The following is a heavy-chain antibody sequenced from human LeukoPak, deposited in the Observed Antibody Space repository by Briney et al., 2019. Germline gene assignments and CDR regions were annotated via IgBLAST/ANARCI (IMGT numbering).Heavy chain of an antibody. V-gene: IGHV4-39*07. CDR3: ATGYCSGGSCYGHFLHYYMDV. CDR2: IYYSGST. CDR1: GGSISSSSYY. J-gene: IGHJ6*03. D-gene: IGHD2-15*01. Sequence: PSETLSLTCTVSGGSISSSSYYWGWIRQPPGKGLEWIGSIYYSGSTYYNPSLKSRVTISVDTSKNQFSLKLSSVTAADTAVYYCATGYCSGGSCYGHFLHYYMDVWGKGTTVTVSS.